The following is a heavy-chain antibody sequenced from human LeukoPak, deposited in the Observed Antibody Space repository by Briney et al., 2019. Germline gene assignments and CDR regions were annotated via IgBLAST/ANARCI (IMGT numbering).Heavy chain of an antibody. V-gene: IGHV3-48*02. CDR3: ARDFNHYFDY. CDR1: GGAMSSYY. CDR2: ISGTSLTI. J-gene: IGHJ4*02. Sequence: ETLSLTCTVSGGAMSSYYWSWVRQAPGKGLEWVSYISGTSLTIYYADSVKGRFTISRDNAKNSVSLQMNRLRHEDTAVYYCARDFNHYFDYWGQGALVTVSS.